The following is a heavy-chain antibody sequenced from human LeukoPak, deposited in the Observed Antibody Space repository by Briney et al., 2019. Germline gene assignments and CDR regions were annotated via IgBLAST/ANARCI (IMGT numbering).Heavy chain of an antibody. J-gene: IGHJ4*02. CDR1: GFPFSSYW. CDR3: TRVGYIDEGIDY. D-gene: IGHD5-24*01. CDR2: IKQDGSKK. Sequence: PGGSLRLSCVASGFPFSSYWMAWVGQAPGKGWEGVANIKQDGSKKSYVDSVKGRFTISRDNAKNSLYLQMNSLRAEDTAIYYCTRVGYIDEGIDYWGQGTLVTVSS. V-gene: IGHV3-7*04.